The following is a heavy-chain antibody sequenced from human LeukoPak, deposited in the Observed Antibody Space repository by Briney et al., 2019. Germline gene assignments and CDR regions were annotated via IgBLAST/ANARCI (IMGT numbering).Heavy chain of an antibody. CDR3: ASALTPVRGRLFDY. CDR1: GGSITGYY. CDR2: IYTSGST. D-gene: IGHD3-10*01. Sequence: SETLSLTCTVSGGSITGYYWSWIRQPAGKGLERIGRIYTSGSTNYNPSLKRRVTMSVDTSKKQFSLKLSSVNAADTAVYYCASALTPVRGRLFDYWGQGTLVTVSS. V-gene: IGHV4-4*07. J-gene: IGHJ4*02.